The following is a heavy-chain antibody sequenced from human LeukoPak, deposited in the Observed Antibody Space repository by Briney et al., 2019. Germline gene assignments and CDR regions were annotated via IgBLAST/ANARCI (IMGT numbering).Heavy chain of an antibody. Sequence: GGSLRLSCAASGFTFSTYPMHWVRQAPGKGLEWVAVIADDGKDKHYVESVKGRFTVSRDNSKNTLYLQMNSLRVEDTAVYYCARLHHDYGSGTYGGAYNYYMDVWGKGTTVTVSS. CDR1: GFTFSTYP. V-gene: IGHV3-30*04. CDR3: ARLHHDYGSGTYGGAYNYYMDV. D-gene: IGHD3-10*01. J-gene: IGHJ6*03. CDR2: IADDGKDK.